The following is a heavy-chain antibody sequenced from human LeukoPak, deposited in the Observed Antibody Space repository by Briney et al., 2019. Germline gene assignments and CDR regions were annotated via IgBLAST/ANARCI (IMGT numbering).Heavy chain of an antibody. J-gene: IGHJ4*02. V-gene: IGHV4-59*05. D-gene: IGHD3-22*01. CDR1: GFTVSSNY. Sequence: PGESLRLSCAASGFTVSSNYMSWVRQAPGKGLEWIGSIYYSGSTYYNPSLKSRVTISVDTSKNQFSLKLSSVTAADTAVYYCAVTYYYDSSGYSPFDYWGQGTLVTVSS. CDR2: IYYSGST. CDR3: AVTYYYDSSGYSPFDY.